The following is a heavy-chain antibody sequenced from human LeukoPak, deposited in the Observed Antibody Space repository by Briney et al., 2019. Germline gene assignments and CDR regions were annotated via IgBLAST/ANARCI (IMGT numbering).Heavy chain of an antibody. CDR1: GFSLSTSGVG. Sequence: SGPTLVKPTQTLTLTCTFSGFSLSTSGVGVGWIRQPPGKALEWLALIYWNDDKRYSPSLKSRLTITKDTSKNQVVLTMTNMDPVDTATYYCARERVLYYYDSRTFDYWGQGTLVTVSS. D-gene: IGHD3-22*01. CDR2: IYWNDDK. V-gene: IGHV2-5*01. CDR3: ARERVLYYYDSRTFDY. J-gene: IGHJ4*02.